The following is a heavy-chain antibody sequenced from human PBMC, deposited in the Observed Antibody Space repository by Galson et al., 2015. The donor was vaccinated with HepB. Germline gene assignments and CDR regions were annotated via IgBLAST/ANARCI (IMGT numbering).Heavy chain of an antibody. CDR2: TYYRSKWYN. D-gene: IGHD6-19*01. J-gene: IGHJ4*02. CDR1: GDSVSSNNAA. Sequence: CAISGDSVSSNNAAWNWIRQSPSRGLEWLGRTYYRSKWYNDYAVSVKSRITINPDTSKNQFSLQLNSVTPEDTAVYYCARAPAPLYSSGWYDPYDYWGQGTLVTVSS. CDR3: ARAPAPLYSSGWYDPYDY. V-gene: IGHV6-1*01.